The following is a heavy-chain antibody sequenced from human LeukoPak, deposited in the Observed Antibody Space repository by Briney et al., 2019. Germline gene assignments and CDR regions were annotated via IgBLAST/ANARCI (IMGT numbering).Heavy chain of an antibody. V-gene: IGHV4-61*02. CDR3: ARRGAGYYDSSGYYPFDY. D-gene: IGHD3-22*01. CDR2: IYTSGST. J-gene: IGHJ4*02. Sequence: PSETLSLTCTVSGGSISSGSYYWSWIRQPAGKGLEWIGRIYTSGSTNYNPSLKSRVTISVDTSKNQFSLKLSSVTAADTAVYYCARRGAGYYDSSGYYPFDYWGQGTLVTVSS. CDR1: GGSISSGSYY.